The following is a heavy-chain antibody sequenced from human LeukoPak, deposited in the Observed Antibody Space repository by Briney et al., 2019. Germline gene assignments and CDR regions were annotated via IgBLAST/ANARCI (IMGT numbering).Heavy chain of an antibody. CDR1: GFTFSSYG. V-gene: IGHV3-33*01. CDR2: IWYDGSNK. D-gene: IGHD3-22*01. CDR3: AREAGLFSYFDY. Sequence: GGSLRLSCAASGFTFSSYGMHWVRQAPGKGLEWVAVIWYDGSNKYYADSVKGRFTISRDNSKNTLYLQMNSLRAGDTAVYYCAREAGLFSYFDYWGQGTLVTVSS. J-gene: IGHJ4*02.